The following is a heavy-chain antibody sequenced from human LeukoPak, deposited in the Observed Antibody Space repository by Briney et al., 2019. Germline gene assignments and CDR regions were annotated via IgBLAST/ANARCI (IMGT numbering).Heavy chain of an antibody. CDR2: ISASNGNT. D-gene: IGHD3-22*01. CDR1: GYTFTRYG. CDR3: ARDWDYYDAPHY. J-gene: IGHJ4*02. V-gene: IGHV1-18*01. Sequence: ASVKVSCKGSGYTFTRYGVSWVRQAPGQGLEWVGWISASNGNTNYEQRLQGRVTMTTDTSTSTAYMELRSLRSDDTAVYYCARDWDYYDAPHYWGQGTLVTVSS.